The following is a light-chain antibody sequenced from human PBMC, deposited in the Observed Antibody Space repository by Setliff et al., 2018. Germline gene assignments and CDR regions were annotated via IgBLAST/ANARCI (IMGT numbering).Light chain of an antibody. J-gene: IGLJ1*01. CDR3: SSYAGNYIYV. CDR2: EVS. Sequence: QSALTQPPSASGPPGQSVTISCTRTSSDVGGINHVSWYQQHPGKAPRLMIFEVSKRPSGVPDRFSGSKSGNTASLTVSGLQAEDEADYYCSSYAGNYIYVFGTGTKATVL. CDR1: SSDVGGINH. V-gene: IGLV2-8*01.